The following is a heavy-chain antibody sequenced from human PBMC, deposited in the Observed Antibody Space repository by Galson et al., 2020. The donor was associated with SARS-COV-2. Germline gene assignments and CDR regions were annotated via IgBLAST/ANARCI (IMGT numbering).Heavy chain of an antibody. V-gene: IGHV3-9*01. J-gene: IGHJ4*02. CDR1: GFTFDDYA. D-gene: IGHD3-9*01. CDR2: ISWNSGSM. CDR3: AKDTDYDILTGKFDY. Sequence: GGSLRLSCAASGFTFDDYAMHWVRQAPGKGLEWVSGISWNSGSMGYADSVKGRFTISRDNAKNSLYLQMNSLRAEDTALYYCAKDTDYDILTGKFDYWGQGTLVTVSS.